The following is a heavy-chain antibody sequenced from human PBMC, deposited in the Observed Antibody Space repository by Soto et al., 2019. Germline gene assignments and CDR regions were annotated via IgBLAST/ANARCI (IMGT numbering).Heavy chain of an antibody. V-gene: IGHV4-59*08. J-gene: IGHJ4*02. Sequence: SETLSLTCTVSGGSISSYYWSWIRQPPGKGLEWIGYTHYSGSTNYNPSLKSRVTISVDTSKNQFSLKLISVTAADTVVYCCASHETLLVDYDDWGQGTQVTVSS. D-gene: IGHD4-17*01. CDR1: GGSISSYY. CDR3: ASHETLLVDYDD. CDR2: THYSGST.